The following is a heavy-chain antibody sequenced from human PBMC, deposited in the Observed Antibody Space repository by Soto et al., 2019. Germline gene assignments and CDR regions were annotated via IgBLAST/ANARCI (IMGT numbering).Heavy chain of an antibody. V-gene: IGHV1-69*01. J-gene: IGHJ6*02. CDR1: GGTFGSYA. CDR2: IIPIPGTA. D-gene: IGHD2-2*01. CDR3: XRXQGSSTSLEIYYYYXXXXXX. Sequence: QVQLVQSGAEVKKPGSSVKVSCKASGGTFGSYAISWVRQAPGQGLEWMGGIIPIPGTANYAQKFQGRVTIAADESTSXXXXEXXXXXXXXXXXXXXXRXQGSSTSLEIYYYYXXXXXXWGQXTTV.